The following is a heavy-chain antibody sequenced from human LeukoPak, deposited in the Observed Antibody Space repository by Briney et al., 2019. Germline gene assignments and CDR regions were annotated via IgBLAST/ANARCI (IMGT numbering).Heavy chain of an antibody. CDR2: IWYDGSNK. J-gene: IGHJ6*02. CDR3: AKGFELRFLEWFPEDYYGMDV. V-gene: IGHV3-30*02. D-gene: IGHD3-3*01. CDR1: GFTFSSYG. Sequence: GGSLRLSCAASGFTFSSYGMHWVRQAPGKGLEWVAVIWYDGSNKYYADSVKGRFTISRDNSKNTLYLQMNSLRAENTAVYYCAKGFELRFLEWFPEDYYGMDVWGQGTTVTVSS.